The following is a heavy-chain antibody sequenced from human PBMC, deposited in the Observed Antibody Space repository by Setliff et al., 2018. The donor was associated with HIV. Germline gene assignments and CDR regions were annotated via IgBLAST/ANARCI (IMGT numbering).Heavy chain of an antibody. Sequence: SETLSLTCTVSGGSINSGEYYWSWSRQHPGKGLEWIGYIYYTGGTYYNPPLKSRVTMSIDTSKNQFSLKLTSVTAPDTATYYCARATSPRPMVRGGWFDPWGQGTLVTVSS. V-gene: IGHV4-31*02. J-gene: IGHJ5*02. D-gene: IGHD3-16*01. CDR2: IYYTGGT. CDR1: GGSINSGEYY. CDR3: ARATSPRPMVRGGWFDP.